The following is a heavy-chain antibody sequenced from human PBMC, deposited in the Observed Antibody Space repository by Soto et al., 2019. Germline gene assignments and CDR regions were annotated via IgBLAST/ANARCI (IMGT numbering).Heavy chain of an antibody. CDR2: IYHTGTT. Sequence: PSETLSLTWAVSGGSISSGGYCWTWIRQPPGKGLEWIGHIYHTGTTYYNTSLKSRVTISVDRSKNQFSLKLSSVTAADTAVYYCAGGINYYDSSGDSWFDPWGQGTLVTVSS. D-gene: IGHD3-22*01. CDR1: GGSISSGGYC. J-gene: IGHJ5*02. V-gene: IGHV4-30-2*01. CDR3: AGGINYYDSSGDSWFDP.